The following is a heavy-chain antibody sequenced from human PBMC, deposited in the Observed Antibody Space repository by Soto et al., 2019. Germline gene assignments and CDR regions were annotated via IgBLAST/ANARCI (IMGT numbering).Heavy chain of an antibody. Sequence: GGSLRLSCAASGFTFDDYAMHWVRQAPGKGLEWVSGISWNSDNIVYADSVKGRFTISRDNAKNSLYLQMNSLRAEDTALYYCAKDLYSNYGDAFDIWGQGTMVTVAS. CDR3: AKDLYSNYGDAFDI. CDR2: ISWNSDNI. CDR1: GFTFDDYA. V-gene: IGHV3-9*01. J-gene: IGHJ3*02. D-gene: IGHD4-4*01.